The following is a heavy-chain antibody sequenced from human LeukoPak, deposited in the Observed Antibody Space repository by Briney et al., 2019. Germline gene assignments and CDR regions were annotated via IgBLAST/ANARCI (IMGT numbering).Heavy chain of an antibody. V-gene: IGHV4-39*01. D-gene: IGHD3-10*01. CDR3: ARGGSYYF. Sequence: SETLSLTCTVSGGSISSSSYSWGWIRQPPGKGLEWIGSIYYSGSTYYNPSLKSRVTISIDTSKNQFSLKLSSVTAADTAVYYCARGGSYYFWGQGTLVTVSS. J-gene: IGHJ4*02. CDR2: IYYSGST. CDR1: GGSISSSSYS.